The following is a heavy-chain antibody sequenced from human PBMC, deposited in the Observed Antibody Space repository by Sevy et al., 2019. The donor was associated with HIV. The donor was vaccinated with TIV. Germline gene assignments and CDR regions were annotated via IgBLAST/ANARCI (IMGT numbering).Heavy chain of an antibody. D-gene: IGHD4-4*01. CDR3: ARGYDHSNQYYYYYYMDV. V-gene: IGHV4-39*02. J-gene: IGHJ6*03. Sequence: SETLSRTCTVSGGSISSGSYYWGWIRQSPGKGLEWIGTISYSGTTYYNPSLKSRVTISADTSKNQFSLNLSSVTAADTAIYYCARGYDHSNQYYYYYYMDVWGKGTTVTVSS. CDR1: GGSISSGSYY. CDR2: ISYSGTT.